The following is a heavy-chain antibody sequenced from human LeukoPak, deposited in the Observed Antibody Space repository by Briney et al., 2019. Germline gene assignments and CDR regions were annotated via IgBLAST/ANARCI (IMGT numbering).Heavy chain of an antibody. CDR2: ISSSSSTI. Sequence: GGSLRLSCAASGFTFSSYSMNWVRQAPGKGLEWVSYISSSSSTIYYADSVKGRFTISRDNAKNSLYLQMNSLRAEDTAVYYCARDLDDYYDSSYLDYWGQGTLVTVSS. V-gene: IGHV3-48*01. J-gene: IGHJ4*02. CDR3: ARDLDDYYDSSYLDY. CDR1: GFTFSSYS. D-gene: IGHD3-22*01.